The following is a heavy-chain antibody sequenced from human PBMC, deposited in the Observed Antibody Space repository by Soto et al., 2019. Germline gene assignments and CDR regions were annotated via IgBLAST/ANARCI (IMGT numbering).Heavy chain of an antibody. V-gene: IGHV4-4*02. D-gene: IGHD4-17*01. J-gene: IGHJ6*03. Sequence: SETLSLTCAVSSGSISSSNWWSWVRQPPGKGLEWIGEIYHSGSTNYNPSLKSRVTISVDKSKNQFSLELSSVTAADTAVYYCARLDYSTNYYYYYMDVWGKGTTVTVSS. CDR3: ARLDYSTNYYYYYMDV. CDR2: IYHSGST. CDR1: SGSISSSNW.